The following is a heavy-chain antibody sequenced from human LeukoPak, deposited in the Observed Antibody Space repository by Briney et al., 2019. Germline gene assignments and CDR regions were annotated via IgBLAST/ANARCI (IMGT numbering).Heavy chain of an antibody. D-gene: IGHD6-6*01. V-gene: IGHV4-61*05. Sequence: SETLSLTCTVSGASISSSSYYWGWIRQPPGKGLEWIGYIYYTGSTNYNPSLKSRVAISVDTSKNQFSLKLSSVTAADTAVYYCARLATPSTMAARGRSWFESWGQGTLVTVSS. CDR1: GASISSSSYY. J-gene: IGHJ5*01. CDR3: ARLATPSTMAARGRSWFES. CDR2: IYYTGST.